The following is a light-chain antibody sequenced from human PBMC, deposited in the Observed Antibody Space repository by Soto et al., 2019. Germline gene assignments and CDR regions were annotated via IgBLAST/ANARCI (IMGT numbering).Light chain of an antibody. CDR1: SSNIGSNP. CDR3: AAWDDGLNGVL. V-gene: IGLV1-44*01. J-gene: IGLJ2*01. CDR2: NNN. Sequence: SVLTQPPSASGTPGQRVTISCSGSSSNIGSNPVHWYQQVPGTAPKLLIHNNNQRPSGVPARFSGSKSGTSASLAISGLQSEDEADYYCAAWDDGLNGVLFGGGTKLTVL.